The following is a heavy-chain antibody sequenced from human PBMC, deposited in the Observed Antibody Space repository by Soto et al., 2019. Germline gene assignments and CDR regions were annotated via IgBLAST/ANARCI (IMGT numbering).Heavy chain of an antibody. J-gene: IGHJ4*02. CDR3: ARDRAHFYESSGRLDL. CDR1: GGSTSSYY. CDR2: ISYSGST. V-gene: IGHV4-59*12. Sequence: SETLSLTCTVSGGSTSSYYWTWIRQTPGKGLQWIGYISYSGSTFYNPSLKTRLAMSVDTSKNQFSVRLRSVTAADTAVYYCARDRAHFYESSGRLDLWGQGMLVTVSS. D-gene: IGHD3-22*01.